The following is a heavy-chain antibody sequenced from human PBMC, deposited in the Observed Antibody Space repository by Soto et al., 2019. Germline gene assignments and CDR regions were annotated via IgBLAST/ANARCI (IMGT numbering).Heavy chain of an antibody. V-gene: IGHV1-18*04. CDR3: ARADIWTGYAY. CDR2: ISAYNGNT. D-gene: IGHD3-9*01. J-gene: IGHJ4*02. Sequence: ASVKVACKAYGYKVTGYGISRVLQAPGQGLEWMGWISAYNGNTNYEQKLHGRVTMTTETSTSTAYIELRSMRSGDTGVYDCARADIWTGYAYWGQGIIVTVSS. CDR1: GYKVTGYG.